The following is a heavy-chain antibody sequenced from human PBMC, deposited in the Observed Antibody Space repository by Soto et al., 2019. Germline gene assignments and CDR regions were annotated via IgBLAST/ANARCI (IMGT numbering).Heavy chain of an antibody. D-gene: IGHD2-8*01. J-gene: IGHJ6*02. Sequence: QVQLVQSGAEVKKPGASVKVSCKASGYTFTSYYMHWVRQAPGQGLEWMGWINPDSGVTYYPHKFQDRVTMTRDTSISTAYMELSRLTSDDTALYYCARDRGVRAGWGQGTTVIVSS. CDR2: INPDSGVT. CDR3: ARDRGVRAG. V-gene: IGHV1-2*02. CDR1: GYTFTSYY.